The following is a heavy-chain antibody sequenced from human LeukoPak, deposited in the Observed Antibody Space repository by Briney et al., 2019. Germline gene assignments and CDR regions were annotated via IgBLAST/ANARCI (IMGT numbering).Heavy chain of an antibody. Sequence: AGGSLSLSCAASGFTVSSNYMSWVRQAPGKGLEWVSVIYSGGSTYYADSVKGRFTISRDNSKNTLYLQMNSLRAEDTAVYYCASSSDSSSWVYYYYYMDVWGKGTTVTVSS. CDR3: ASSSDSSSWVYYYYYMDV. CDR2: IYSGGST. J-gene: IGHJ6*03. V-gene: IGHV3-66*02. D-gene: IGHD6-13*01. CDR1: GFTVSSNY.